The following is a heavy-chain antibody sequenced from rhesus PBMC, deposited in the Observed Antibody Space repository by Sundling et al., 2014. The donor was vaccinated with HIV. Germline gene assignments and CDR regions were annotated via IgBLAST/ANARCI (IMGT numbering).Heavy chain of an antibody. CDR3: ARAAIGVVELTAPLRSFDY. J-gene: IGHJ4*01. CDR2: IGGSSGNT. CDR1: GGSINHKYS. Sequence: QVQLQESGPGLLKPSETLSLTCAVSGGSINHKYSWNWIRQPPGKGLEWIGYIGGSSGNTDYNPSLKSRVTISTDTSKNHLSLKLDSVTAADTAVYYCARAAIGVVELTAPLRSFDYWGQGVLVTVSS. V-gene: IGHV4-165*01. D-gene: IGHD2-15*01.